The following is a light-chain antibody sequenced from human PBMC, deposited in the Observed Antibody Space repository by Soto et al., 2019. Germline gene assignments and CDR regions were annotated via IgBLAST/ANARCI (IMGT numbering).Light chain of an antibody. V-gene: IGLV2-14*01. J-gene: IGLJ1*01. CDR2: QVT. CDR1: SSDIGYYNY. Sequence: QSVLTQPASVSGSPGQSITVSCTGTSSDIGYYNYVSWFQQHPGKAPKLIISQVTNRPSGISTRFSGSKSGNTASLTISGLQAEDEADYYCNSYTSSSAFVFGTGTKVTVL. CDR3: NSYTSSSAFV.